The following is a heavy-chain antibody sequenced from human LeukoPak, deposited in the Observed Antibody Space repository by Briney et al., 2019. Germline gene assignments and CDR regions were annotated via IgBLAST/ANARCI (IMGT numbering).Heavy chain of an antibody. V-gene: IGHV4-39*01. CDR2: IYYSGST. D-gene: IGHD3-22*01. CDR1: GGSISSSSYY. J-gene: IGHJ3*02. CDR3: AREGGYDSSGYYYSPDHAFDI. Sequence: SETLSLTCTVSGGSISSSSYYWGWIRQPPGKGLEWIGRIYYSGSTYYNPSLKIRVTISVDTSKNQFSLKLSSVTAADTAVYYCAREGGYDSSGYYYSPDHAFDIWGQGTMVTVSS.